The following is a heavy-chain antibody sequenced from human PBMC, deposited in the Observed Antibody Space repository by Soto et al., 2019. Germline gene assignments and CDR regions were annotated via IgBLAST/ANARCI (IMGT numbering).Heavy chain of an antibody. CDR1: GFTFSSYR. CDR3: ASHPRDSSGYWYYFDY. J-gene: IGHJ4*02. V-gene: IGHV3-21*01. CDR2: ISSSSSYI. D-gene: IGHD3-22*01. Sequence: EVQLVESGGGLVKPGGSLRLSCAASGFTFSSYRMNWVRQAPGKGLEWVSSISSSSSYIYYADSVKGRFTISRDNAKNSRYLQMNSLRAEDTAVYYCASHPRDSSGYWYYFDYWGQGTLVTVSS.